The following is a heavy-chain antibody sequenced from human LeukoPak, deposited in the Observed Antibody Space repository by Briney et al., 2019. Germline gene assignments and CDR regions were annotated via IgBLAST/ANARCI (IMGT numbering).Heavy chain of an antibody. D-gene: IGHD5-24*01. CDR3: ARPAKPMATIFIYFDY. CDR2: ISAYNGNT. CDR1: GYTFTSYG. V-gene: IGHV1-18*01. J-gene: IGHJ4*02. Sequence: ASVKVSCKAPGYTFTSYGISWVRQAPGQGLEWMGWISAYNGNTNYAQKLQGRVTMTTDTSTSTAYMELTSLRSEDTAVYYCARPAKPMATIFIYFDYWGQGTLVTVSS.